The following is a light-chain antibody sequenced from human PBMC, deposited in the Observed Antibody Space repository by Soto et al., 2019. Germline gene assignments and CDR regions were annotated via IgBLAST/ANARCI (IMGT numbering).Light chain of an antibody. CDR1: QGIGSY. V-gene: IGKV1-9*01. J-gene: IGKJ2*01. CDR3: DQLNSYPYT. CDR2: AAS. Sequence: IQLTQSPSSLSASVGDRVTITCRASQGIGSYFAWYQQKPGKAPKLLIYAASTLRSGVPSRFSGSGSGTDFTLTISSLQPEDFATYYCDQLNSYPYTFGQGTKLEIK.